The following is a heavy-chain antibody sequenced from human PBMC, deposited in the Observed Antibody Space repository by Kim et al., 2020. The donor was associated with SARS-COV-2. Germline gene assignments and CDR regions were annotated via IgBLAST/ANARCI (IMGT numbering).Heavy chain of an antibody. CDR3: ARGGGTVDLMRRHFDY. D-gene: IGHD1-26*01. J-gene: IGHJ4*02. V-gene: IGHV3-72*01. CDR2: TRDKANGYTT. CDR1: GFIFSDHY. Sequence: GGSLRLSCAVSGFIFSDHYMDWVRQAPGKGLEWVGRTRDKANGYTTEYAASVKGRFTISRDDSKNALYLQMDSLKTDDSAVYYCARGGGTVDLMRRHFDYQGQGTPVTVSS.